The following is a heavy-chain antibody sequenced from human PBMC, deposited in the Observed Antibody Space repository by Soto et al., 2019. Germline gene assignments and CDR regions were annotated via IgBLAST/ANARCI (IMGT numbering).Heavy chain of an antibody. J-gene: IGHJ4*02. Sequence: SETLSLTCTVSGGSITSTRYYWGWIRQPPGKGLEWIGSVYYGGSTYYSPSLKNRVAVSGDTSKNQFALKLSSVTVADTVVYYCACRGTTVTAFDYWGQGTLVTVSS. CDR3: ACRGTTVTAFDY. D-gene: IGHD4-17*01. CDR2: VYYGGST. CDR1: GGSITSTRYY. V-gene: IGHV4-39*01.